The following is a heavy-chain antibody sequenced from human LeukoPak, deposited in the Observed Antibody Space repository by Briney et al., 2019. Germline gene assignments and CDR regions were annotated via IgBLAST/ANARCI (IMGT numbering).Heavy chain of an antibody. CDR1: GLSVSSNF. CDR3: ARVMGGSNAFDI. V-gene: IGHV3-66*01. Sequence: PGGSLRLSCAASGLSVSSNFMSWGRRAPGKGLEWVSIIYSGGSTYYADSVRCRFTISRDNSKNTLYLQMNSLRAEDTAVYYCARVMGGSNAFDIWGQRTMVTVSS. CDR2: IYSGGST. D-gene: IGHD2-15*01. J-gene: IGHJ3*02.